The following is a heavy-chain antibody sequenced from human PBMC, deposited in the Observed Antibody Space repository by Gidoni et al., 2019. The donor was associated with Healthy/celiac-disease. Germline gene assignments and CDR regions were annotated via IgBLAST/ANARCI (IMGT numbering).Heavy chain of an antibody. V-gene: IGHV2-26*01. D-gene: IGHD3-9*01. CDR1: GFSLSNARMG. Sequence: QVTVKESGPVLVNLTETLRMKCTVSGFSLSNARMGGSWIRQPPGKTLEWLAHIFSNDEKSYLTSLKSRLTISKDTAKRPVVLTMTNLDPLDTATYSCAPIPRYFDLLPYYSYVIDVLGQGTTVTFSS. CDR3: APIPRYFDLLPYYSYVIDV. CDR2: IFSNDEK. J-gene: IGHJ6*02.